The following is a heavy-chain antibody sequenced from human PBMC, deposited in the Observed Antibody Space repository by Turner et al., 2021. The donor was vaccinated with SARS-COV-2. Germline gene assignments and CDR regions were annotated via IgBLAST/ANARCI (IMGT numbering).Heavy chain of an antibody. CDR1: GFTCSSYA. Sequence: QVQLVESGGGVVPPGRSLRISYAASGFTCSSYAMNVVRQAPGNGLDGVAVISYDVSNKDYADSVKGRFTISRDNAKNTLYLQRNSLIAEDTAVYYCAGIQSYDRSDYYCMDVWGQGTTVTVSS. CDR2: ISYDVSNK. D-gene: IGHD3-22*01. J-gene: IGHJ6*02. V-gene: IGHV3-30-3*01. CDR3: AGIQSYDRSDYYCMDV.